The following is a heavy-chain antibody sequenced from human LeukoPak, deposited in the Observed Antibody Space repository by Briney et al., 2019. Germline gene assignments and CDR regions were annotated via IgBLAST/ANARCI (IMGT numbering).Heavy chain of an antibody. CDR2: ISGSGGRT. D-gene: IGHD5-18*01. CDR3: AHPTARGYSYGAFDY. J-gene: IGHJ4*02. CDR1: GFTFSSYA. V-gene: IGHV3-23*01. Sequence: GGSLRLSCAASGFTFSSYAMNWVRQAPGKGLEWVSSISGSGGRTYYADSVKGRFTISRDNSKKTLYLQMNSLRAEDTAVYYCAHPTARGYSYGAFDYWGQGTLVTVSS.